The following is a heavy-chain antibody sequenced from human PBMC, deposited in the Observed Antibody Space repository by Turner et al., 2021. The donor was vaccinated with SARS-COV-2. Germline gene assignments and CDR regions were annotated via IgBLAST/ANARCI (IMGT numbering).Heavy chain of an antibody. CDR1: GFRFGDSI. CDR3: ARVASYYFDGRLWVGPLDT. CDR2: IAAGADYT. Sequence: QLFESGGGLEASGKSPRLSCVASGFRFGDSIMAWVRQAPGKGLEFVSSIAAGADYTFYSDSVRGRFAVSRDNLKNTLYLEMNSLRVGDSALYYCARVASYYFDGRLWVGPLDTWGQGTLVSVS. D-gene: IGHD3-9*01. V-gene: IGHV3-23*01. J-gene: IGHJ5*01.